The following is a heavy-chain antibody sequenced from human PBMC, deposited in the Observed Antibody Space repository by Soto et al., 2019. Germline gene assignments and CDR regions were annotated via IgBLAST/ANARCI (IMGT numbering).Heavy chain of an antibody. V-gene: IGHV1-69*02. CDR1: GGTFSSYT. J-gene: IGHJ5*02. D-gene: IGHD6-13*01. Sequence: SVKVSCKASGGTFSSYTISWVRQAPGQGLEWMGRIIPILGIANYAQKFQGRVTITADKSTSTAYMELSSLRSEDTAVYYCARGILHRIAAAERFDPWGQGNLVTVSS. CDR2: IIPILGIA. CDR3: ARGILHRIAAAERFDP.